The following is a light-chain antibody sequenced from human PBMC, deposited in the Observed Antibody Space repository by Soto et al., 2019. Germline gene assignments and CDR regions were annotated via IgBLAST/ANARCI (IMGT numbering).Light chain of an antibody. Sequence: DIQVTQSPSPLSASVGDRVTITCRASQNISTWLAWYQHKPGRAPKLLIYQASNLETGVSSRFSGSGSETEFTLTISSLQPDDFATYYCQQYGSNSPTFAPGTRLEIK. CDR3: QQYGSNSPT. CDR2: QAS. CDR1: QNISTW. V-gene: IGKV1-5*03. J-gene: IGKJ5*01.